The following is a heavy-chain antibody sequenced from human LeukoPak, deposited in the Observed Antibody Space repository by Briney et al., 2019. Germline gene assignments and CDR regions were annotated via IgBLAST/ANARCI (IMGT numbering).Heavy chain of an antibody. CDR1: GFTFDDYG. V-gene: IGHV3-20*04. J-gene: IGHJ5*02. D-gene: IGHD3-10*01. Sequence: GGSLRLSCAASGFTFDDYGMSWVRQAPGKGLEWVSGINWNGGSTGYADSVKGRFTISRDNAKNSLYLQMNSLRAEDTALYYCARDGVGLLWFERWFDPWGQGTLVTVSS. CDR2: INWNGGST. CDR3: ARDGVGLLWFERWFDP.